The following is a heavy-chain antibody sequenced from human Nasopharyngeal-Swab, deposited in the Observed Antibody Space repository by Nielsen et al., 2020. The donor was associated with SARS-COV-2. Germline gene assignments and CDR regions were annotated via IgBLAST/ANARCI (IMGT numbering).Heavy chain of an antibody. CDR1: GASISSSTYY. CDR3: ARHPVDGRLWVRGVMKEYGMDV. Sequence: SETLSLSCTVSGASISSSTYYWAWIRPAPGRGLEWIGSFYYSGSAYYNPSLKSRVTISVDTSRNDLSLKLSSVTAADTAVYYCARHPVDGRLWVRGVMKEYGMDVWGQGTTVTAS. CDR2: FYYSGSA. V-gene: IGHV4-39*01. J-gene: IGHJ6*02. D-gene: IGHD3-10*01.